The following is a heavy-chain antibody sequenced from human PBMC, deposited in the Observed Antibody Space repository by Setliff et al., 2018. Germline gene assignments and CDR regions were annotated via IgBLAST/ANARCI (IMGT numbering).Heavy chain of an antibody. Sequence: SETLSLTCTVSGDSISSGYYYWTWIRQSAGKGLEWIGHFYTSGNTNYNPALKSRVTISVDTSKNQFSLKLSSVTAADTATYYCARGGPTLTISRVLVVSSFDPWGQGSRVTVSS. J-gene: IGHJ5*02. CDR3: ARGGPTLTISRVLVVSSFDP. V-gene: IGHV4-61*09. D-gene: IGHD3-3*01. CDR2: FYTSGNT. CDR1: GDSISSGYYY.